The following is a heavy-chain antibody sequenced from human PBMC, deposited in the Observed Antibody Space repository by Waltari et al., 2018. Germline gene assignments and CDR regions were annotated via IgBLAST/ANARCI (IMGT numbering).Heavy chain of an antibody. Sequence: LVESGGGLVKPGGSLRLSCVASGFNFTSAWMSWIRQAPGKGLQWVVRLKSRSDGGTTDYATAVKDRFIISRDDSKNTLYLQMNNLKVEYTGIYYCGRIDGWGQGTLVTVSS. J-gene: IGHJ4*02. CDR1: GFNFTSAW. CDR2: LKSRSDGGTT. V-gene: IGHV3-15*01. CDR3: GRIDG.